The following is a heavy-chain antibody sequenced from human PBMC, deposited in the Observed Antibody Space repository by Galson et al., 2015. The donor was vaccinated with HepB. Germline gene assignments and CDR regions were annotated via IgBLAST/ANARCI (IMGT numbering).Heavy chain of an antibody. CDR3: VKDSRGQVGRCEY. V-gene: IGHV3-23*01. CDR2: ISDSGGST. Sequence: SLRLSCAASGFTFKTYAMSWVRQAPGTGLEWVSGISDSGGSTFYANSVKGRFTISRDNSRNTLSLQMNSLRAEDTAVYYCVKDSRGQVGRCEYWGQGTLVTVSS. J-gene: IGHJ4*02. D-gene: IGHD1-26*01. CDR1: GFTFKTYA.